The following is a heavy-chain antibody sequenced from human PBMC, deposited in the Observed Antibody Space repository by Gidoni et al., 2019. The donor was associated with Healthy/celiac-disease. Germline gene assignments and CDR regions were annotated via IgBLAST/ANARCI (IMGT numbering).Heavy chain of an antibody. CDR2: IYYSGST. J-gene: IGHJ3*02. D-gene: IGHD1-26*01. Sequence: QLQLQASGPGLVKPSETLSLTCTVSGGSISSSSYSWGWFRQPPGKGLEWIGSIYYSGSTYYNPSLKSRVTISVDKSKNQFSLKLSSVTAADTAVYYCARAHPPWELPTRSGHDAFDIWGQGTMVTVSS. V-gene: IGHV4-39*01. CDR1: GGSISSSSYS. CDR3: ARAHPPWELPTRSGHDAFDI.